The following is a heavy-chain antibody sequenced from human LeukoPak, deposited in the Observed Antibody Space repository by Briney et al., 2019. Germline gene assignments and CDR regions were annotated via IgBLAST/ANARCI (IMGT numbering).Heavy chain of an antibody. J-gene: IGHJ6*02. CDR1: GGSISSYY. CDR2: IYYSGST. V-gene: IGHV4-59*01. Sequence: PSETLSLTCTVSGGSISSYYWSWIRQPPGKGLEWIGYIYYSGSTNYNPSLKSRVTISVDTSKNQFSLKLSSVTAADTAVYYCARYYGSGSYDLPYYYYGMDVCGQGTTVTVSS. D-gene: IGHD3-10*01. CDR3: ARYYGSGSYDLPYYYYGMDV.